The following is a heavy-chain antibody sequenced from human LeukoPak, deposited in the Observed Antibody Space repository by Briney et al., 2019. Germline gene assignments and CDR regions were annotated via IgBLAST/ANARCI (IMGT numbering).Heavy chain of an antibody. D-gene: IGHD6-13*01. CDR2: IYYSGST. Sequence: SETLSLTCTVSGDSIRSYYWSWVRQPPGQGLEWIGNIYYSGSTSYNPSLKSRVAISVDTSKNQFSLKLSSVTAADTAVYYCARRTAAAGSNWFDPWGQGTLVTVSP. CDR3: ARRTAAAGSNWFDP. V-gene: IGHV4-59*08. J-gene: IGHJ5*02. CDR1: GDSIRSYY.